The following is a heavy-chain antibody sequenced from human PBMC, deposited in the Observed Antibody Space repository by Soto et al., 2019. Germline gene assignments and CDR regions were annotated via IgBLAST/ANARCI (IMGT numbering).Heavy chain of an antibody. D-gene: IGHD2-21*01. Sequence: WETLSLTCTFTVDSISSRSYYCGWIRQPPGKGLEWIGSIYYSGSTYNNPSLRSRVSMSIDTSKDQFSLKLKSVTAADTALYFCARQQTSVVNQAYFEVWGPGSLVSVSS. CDR2: IYYSGST. CDR1: VDSISSRSYY. CDR3: ARQQTSVVNQAYFEV. J-gene: IGHJ4*02. V-gene: IGHV4-39*01.